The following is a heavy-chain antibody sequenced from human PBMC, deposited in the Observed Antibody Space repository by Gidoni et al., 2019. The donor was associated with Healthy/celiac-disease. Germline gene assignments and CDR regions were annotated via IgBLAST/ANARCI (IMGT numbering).Heavy chain of an antibody. J-gene: IGHJ5*02. CDR1: GGTFSSYA. CDR2: IIPIFGTA. V-gene: IGHV1-69*01. Sequence: QVQLVQSGAEVKKPGSSVKVSCKASGGTFSSYAISWVRQAPGQGLEWMGGIIPIFGTANYAQKFQGRVTMTADESTSTAYMELSSLRSEDTAVYYGARRYSSSGYQGGGWFDPWGQGTLVTVSS. D-gene: IGHD6-13*01. CDR3: ARRYSSSGYQGGGWFDP.